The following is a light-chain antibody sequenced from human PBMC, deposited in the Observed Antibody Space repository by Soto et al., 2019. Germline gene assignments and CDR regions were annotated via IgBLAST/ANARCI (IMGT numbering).Light chain of an antibody. V-gene: IGKV3-15*01. Sequence: EIVMTQSPATLYVSPGERATLSCRASLSVSGKLAWYQHKAGQAPRLLIYGASTRATGIPARISGSGSETEFSLTISRVQSEDFAVYYCQQYNDWPLTFGGGTKVDIK. CDR1: LSVSGK. CDR3: QQYNDWPLT. CDR2: GAS. J-gene: IGKJ4*01.